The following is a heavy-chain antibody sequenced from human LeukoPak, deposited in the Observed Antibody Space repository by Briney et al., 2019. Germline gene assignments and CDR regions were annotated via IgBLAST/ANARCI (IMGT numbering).Heavy chain of an antibody. V-gene: IGHV3-33*01. D-gene: IGHD4-17*01. CDR1: GFTFSSYG. Sequence: PGGSLRLPCAASGFTFSSYGMHWVRQAPGKGLEWVALIWYDGSIKYYEDSVKGRFTISRDNSKNTLYLQMNGLRAEDTAVYYCARDQADGDYYFDYWGQGTLVTVSS. CDR3: ARDQADGDYYFDY. CDR2: IWYDGSIK. J-gene: IGHJ4*02.